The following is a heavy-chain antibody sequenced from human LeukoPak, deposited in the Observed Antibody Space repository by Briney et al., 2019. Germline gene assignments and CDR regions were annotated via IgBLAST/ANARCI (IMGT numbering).Heavy chain of an antibody. CDR1: GFKFSSYS. V-gene: IGHV3-21*01. D-gene: IGHD3-10*02. CDR3: ARGTMFPYYFDY. Sequence: GGSLRLSCAASGFKFSSYSMKWVRQAPGEGLEWVSFIISSSSYIYYADSLKGRFTISRDNAKNSLYLQMNSLRAEDTAVYYCARGTMFPYYFDYWGQGTLVTVSS. CDR2: IISSSSYI. J-gene: IGHJ4*02.